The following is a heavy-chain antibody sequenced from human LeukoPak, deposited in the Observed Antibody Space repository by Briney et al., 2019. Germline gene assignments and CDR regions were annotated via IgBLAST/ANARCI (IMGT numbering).Heavy chain of an antibody. CDR3: ARDRSGGSYLDRQNWFDP. CDR2: INAGNGNT. J-gene: IGHJ5*02. D-gene: IGHD1-26*01. CDR1: GYTFTSYA. Sequence: ASVKVSCKASGYTFTSYAMHWVRQAPGQRLEWMGWINAGNGNTKYSQKFQGRVTITRDTSASTAYMELSSLRSEDTAVYYCARDRSGGSYLDRQNWFDPWGQGTLVTVSS. V-gene: IGHV1-3*01.